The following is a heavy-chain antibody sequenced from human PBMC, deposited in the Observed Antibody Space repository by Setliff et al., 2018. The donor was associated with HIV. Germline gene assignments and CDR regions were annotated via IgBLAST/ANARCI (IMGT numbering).Heavy chain of an antibody. V-gene: IGHV1-69*08. CDR1: GGIFSSYR. CDR2: IIPMLDSA. D-gene: IGHD1-1*01. Sequence: SVKVSCKASGGIFSSYRISWVRQAPGQGLEYMGRIIPMLDSANYAREFEGRVSITADKSTSTVYMELSSLRSDDTAVYYCATGLSSTDPSSNSWGQGTPVTVSS. CDR3: ATGLSSTDPSSNS. J-gene: IGHJ4*02.